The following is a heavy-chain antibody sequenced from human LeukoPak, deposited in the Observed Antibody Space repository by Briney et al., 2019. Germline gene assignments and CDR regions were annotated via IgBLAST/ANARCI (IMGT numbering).Heavy chain of an antibody. D-gene: IGHD2-2*01. Sequence: ASVKVSCKASGYTFTSYGISWVRQAPGQGLEWMGWISAYNGNTNYAQKLQGGVTMTTDTSTSTAYMELRSLRSDDTAVYYCARGATRWVVVPAATDYWGQGTLVTVSS. CDR1: GYTFTSYG. CDR3: ARGATRWVVVPAATDY. CDR2: ISAYNGNT. J-gene: IGHJ4*02. V-gene: IGHV1-18*01.